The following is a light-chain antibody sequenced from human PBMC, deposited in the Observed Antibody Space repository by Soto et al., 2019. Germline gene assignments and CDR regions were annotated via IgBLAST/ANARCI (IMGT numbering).Light chain of an antibody. CDR1: QSVSSRY. CDR2: GAS. V-gene: IGKV3-20*01. Sequence: EIVLTQSPGTLSLSPGERATLSCRASQSVSSRYLGWYQQTPGQAPRLLISGASSRATGIPDRFSGSGSGTDFTLTINRLELEDVAVYYCQAYGDSFRFSFGRGTKVEMK. J-gene: IGKJ4*01. CDR3: QAYGDSFRFS.